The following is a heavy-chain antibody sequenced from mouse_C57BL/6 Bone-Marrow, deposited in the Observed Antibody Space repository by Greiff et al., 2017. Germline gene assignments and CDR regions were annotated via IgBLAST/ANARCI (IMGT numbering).Heavy chain of an antibody. D-gene: IGHD1-1*01. CDR3: VRQNYYYGSSSYFDY. CDR1: GFSFNTYA. Sequence: EVHLVESGGGLVQPKGSLKLSCAASGFSFNTYAMNWVRQAPGKGLEWVARIRSKSNNYATYYADSVKDRFTISRDDSESMLYLQMNNLKTEDTAMYYCVRQNYYYGSSSYFDYWGQGTTLTVSS. V-gene: IGHV10-1*01. CDR2: IRSKSNNYAT. J-gene: IGHJ2*01.